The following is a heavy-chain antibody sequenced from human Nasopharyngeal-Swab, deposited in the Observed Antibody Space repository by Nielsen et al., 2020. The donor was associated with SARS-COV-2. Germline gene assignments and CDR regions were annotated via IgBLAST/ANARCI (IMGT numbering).Heavy chain of an antibody. V-gene: IGHV4-31*03. J-gene: IGHJ4*02. D-gene: IGHD3-10*01. CDR3: ARVRVFTFDY. CDR1: GGSISSGDYY. Sequence: LRLSCTVSGGSISSGDYYWSWIRQHPGKGLEWIGYIYYSGSTYYNPSLKSRVTISVDTSKNQFSLKLSSVTAADTAVYYCARVRVFTFDYWGQGTLVTVSS. CDR2: IYYSGST.